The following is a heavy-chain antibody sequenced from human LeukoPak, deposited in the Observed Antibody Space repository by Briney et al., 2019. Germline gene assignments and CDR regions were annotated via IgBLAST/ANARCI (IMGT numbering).Heavy chain of an antibody. CDR2: IIPIFGTA. D-gene: IGHD3-10*01. V-gene: IGHV1-69*13. CDR3: ARGGYHGSEWQIFLNWFDP. Sequence: ASVKVSCKASGGTFSGFAISWVRQAPGQGFEWMGGIIPIFGTANFAQKFQGRVTITADESMSTAYMELGRLTSDDTAVYYCARGGYHGSEWQIFLNWFDPWGQGTLVTVSS. J-gene: IGHJ5*02. CDR1: GGTFSGFA.